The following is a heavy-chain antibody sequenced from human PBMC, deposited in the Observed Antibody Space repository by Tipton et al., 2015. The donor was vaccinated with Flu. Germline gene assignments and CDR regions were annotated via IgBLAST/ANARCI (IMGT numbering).Heavy chain of an antibody. CDR1: GFTFSSYW. D-gene: IGHD1-26*01. V-gene: IGHV3-7*01. CDR3: ACLYRGSKGFDY. CDR2: IKQDGSEK. J-gene: IGHJ4*02. Sequence: SLRLSCAASGFTFSSYWMSWVRQAPGKGLEWVANIKQDGSEKYYVDSVKGRFTISRDNAKNSLYQQMNSLRAEDTAVYYCACLYRGSKGFDYWGQGTLVTVSS.